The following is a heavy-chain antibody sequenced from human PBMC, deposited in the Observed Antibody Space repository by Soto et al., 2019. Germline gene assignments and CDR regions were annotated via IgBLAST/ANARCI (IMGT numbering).Heavy chain of an antibody. D-gene: IGHD2-15*01. Sequence: SGPTLVNPTQPLTLTRTFSGFSLSTSAVGVGWIRQPPGKALEWLAFIYWDDDKRYSPSLKSSLTITKDTSKNQVVLAMTNMDPVDTATYYCAHLVVAGLTYYFDYWGQGTLVTVSS. CDR2: IYWDDDK. CDR1: GFSLSTSAVG. V-gene: IGHV2-5*02. CDR3: AHLVVAGLTYYFDY. J-gene: IGHJ4*02.